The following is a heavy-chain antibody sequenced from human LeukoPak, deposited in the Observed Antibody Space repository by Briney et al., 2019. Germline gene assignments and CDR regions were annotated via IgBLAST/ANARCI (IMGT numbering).Heavy chain of an antibody. V-gene: IGHV3-48*01. CDR2: MSSSGTII. CDR3: ARSRPGYXFDY. Sequence: GGSLRLSCAASGLTLSNYGMNWVRQAPGKGLEWLSYMSSSGTIIYYADSVKGRFTISRDDAKNSLLLQMNSLSAEDTAVYYCARSRPGYXFDYWGQGTLVTVSS. CDR1: GLTLSNYG. J-gene: IGHJ4*02.